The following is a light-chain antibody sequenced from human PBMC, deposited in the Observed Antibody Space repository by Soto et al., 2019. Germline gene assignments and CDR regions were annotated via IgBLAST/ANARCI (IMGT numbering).Light chain of an antibody. J-gene: IGKJ1*01. CDR1: QSIRSD. CDR3: QQRSDWPT. Sequence: EIVLTQSPATLSLSPGERATLSCRASQSIRSDLAWYQQKLGQAPRLLISDATVRATDIPARFSGSGSGADFTLTISGLEPEDVTISFGQQRSDWPTFGQGTKVEIK. CDR2: DAT. V-gene: IGKV3-11*01.